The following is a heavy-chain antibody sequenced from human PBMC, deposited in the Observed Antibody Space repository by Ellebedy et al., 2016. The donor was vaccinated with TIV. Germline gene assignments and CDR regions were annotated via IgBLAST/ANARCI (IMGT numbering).Heavy chain of an antibody. D-gene: IGHD5-18*01. V-gene: IGHV1-2*02. CDR1: GYTFTGYY. CDR3: ARGGGYRHGDYYYGMDV. CDR2: INPNSGGT. Sequence: ASVKVSCKASGYTFTGYYIHWVRQAPGQGLEWMGWINPNSGGTNYAQKFQGRVSMTRETSISTAYMELSRLRSDDTAVYYCARGGGYRHGDYYYGMDVWGQGTTVTVSS. J-gene: IGHJ6*02.